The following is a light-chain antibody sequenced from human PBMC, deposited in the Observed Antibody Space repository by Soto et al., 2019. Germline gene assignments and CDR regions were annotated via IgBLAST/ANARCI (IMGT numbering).Light chain of an antibody. V-gene: IGKV3-20*01. Sequence: EIVLTQSPATLSVSPGERVTLSCRASQSVDINLAWYQQKPGQAPRLLIYGVSSRATDIPDRFSGSGSGTDFTLTISRLEPADFAVYFCHHYGTSPTFGQGTRLEIK. J-gene: IGKJ5*01. CDR1: QSVDIN. CDR3: HHYGTSPT. CDR2: GVS.